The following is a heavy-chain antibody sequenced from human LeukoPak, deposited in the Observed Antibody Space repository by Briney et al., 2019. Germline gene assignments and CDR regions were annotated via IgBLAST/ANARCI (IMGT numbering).Heavy chain of an antibody. CDR2: INPNSGGT. J-gene: IGHJ5*02. D-gene: IGHD3-10*01. CDR1: GYTFTGYY. CDR3: ASASMVRGVITPYNWFDP. V-gene: IGHV1-2*02. Sequence: ASVKVSCKASGYTFTGYYMHWVRQAPGQGLEWMGWINPNSGGTNYAQKFQGRVTMTRDTSISTAYTELSRLRSDDTAVYYCASASMVRGVITPYNWFDPWGQGTLVTVSS.